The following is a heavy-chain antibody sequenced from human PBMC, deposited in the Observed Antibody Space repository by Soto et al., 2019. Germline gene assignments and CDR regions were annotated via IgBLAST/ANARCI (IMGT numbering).Heavy chain of an antibody. D-gene: IGHD2-2*01. CDR3: ARVVPGAEAWLGX. CDR2: ISLYSDGT. J-gene: IGHJ5*02. CDR1: GYTFSNYG. Sequence: VKVSCKSSGYTFSNYGITWVRQAPGQPLEWLGWISLYSDGTNYAQKFQGRVYMTTDTSKTTSYMELRSLRYEDTAVYYCARVVPGAEAWLGXWGQGTLVTVS. V-gene: IGHV1-18*01.